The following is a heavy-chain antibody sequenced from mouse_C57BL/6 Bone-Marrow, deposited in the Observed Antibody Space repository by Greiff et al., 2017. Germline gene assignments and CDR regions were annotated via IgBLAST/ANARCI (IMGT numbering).Heavy chain of an antibody. Sequence: QVQLQQPGAELVKPGASVKLSCKASGYTFTSYWMQWVKQRPGQGLEWIGAIDPSDSYTNYNQKFKGKATLTVDTSSSTAYMQLSSLTSEDSAVYYCARLGWFAYWGQGTLVTVSA. CDR3: ARLGWFAY. J-gene: IGHJ3*01. D-gene: IGHD4-1*01. CDR1: GYTFTSYW. V-gene: IGHV1-50*01. CDR2: IDPSDSYT.